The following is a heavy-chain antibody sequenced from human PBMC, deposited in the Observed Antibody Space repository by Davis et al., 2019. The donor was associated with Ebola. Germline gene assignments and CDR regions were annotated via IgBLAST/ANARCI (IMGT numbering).Heavy chain of an antibody. J-gene: IGHJ4*02. CDR1: GGSISSGGYS. D-gene: IGHD6-19*01. CDR2: IYHTGNT. V-gene: IGHV4-30-2*01. Sequence: MPSETLSLTCAVSGGSISSGGYSWSWIRQPPGKGLEWIAYIYHTGNTYYNPSLKSRVTISVDTSKNQFSLKLSSVTAADTAVYYCAGGYSSGWYDYWGQGTLVTVSS. CDR3: AGGYSSGWYDY.